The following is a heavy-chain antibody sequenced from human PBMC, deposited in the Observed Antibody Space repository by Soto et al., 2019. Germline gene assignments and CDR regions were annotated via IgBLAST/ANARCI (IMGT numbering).Heavy chain of an antibody. J-gene: IGHJ4*02. CDR2: IYYSGST. V-gene: IGHV4-39*01. CDR3: AGYDILTGYYPTFDY. CDR1: GGSISSSSYY. D-gene: IGHD3-9*01. Sequence: QLQLQESGPGLVKPSETLSLTCTVSGGSISSSSYYCGWIRQPPGKGLEWIGCIYYSGSTYYNPSLKSRVTISVDTSKNQFSLKLSSVTAADTSVYYCAGYDILTGYYPTFDYWGQGTLVTVSS.